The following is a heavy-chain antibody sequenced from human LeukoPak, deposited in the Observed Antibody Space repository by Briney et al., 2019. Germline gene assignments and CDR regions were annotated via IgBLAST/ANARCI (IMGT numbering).Heavy chain of an antibody. CDR2: ISGSSSYI. CDR1: GFTFSSYS. V-gene: IGHV3-21*01. Sequence: GGSLRLSCAASGFTFSSYSMNWVRQAPGKGLEWVSSISGSSSYIYYADSVKGRFTISRDNAKNSLYLQMNSLRAEDTAVYYCARNKHYYGSGSYYYWGQGTLVTVSS. CDR3: ARNKHYYGSGSYYY. J-gene: IGHJ4*02. D-gene: IGHD3-10*01.